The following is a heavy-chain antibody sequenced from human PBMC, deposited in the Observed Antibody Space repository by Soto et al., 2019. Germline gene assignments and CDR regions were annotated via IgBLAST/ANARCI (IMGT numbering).Heavy chain of an antibody. CDR2: INHSGST. V-gene: IGHV4-34*01. CDR3: ARGQVGCSSTSCYIPYYYYGMDV. Sequence: SETLSLTCAVYGGSFSGYYWSWIRQPPGKGLEWIGEINHSGSTNYNPSLKSRVTISVDTSKDQFSLKLSSVTAADTAVYYCARGQVGCSSTSCYIPYYYYGMDVWGQGTTVTVSS. D-gene: IGHD2-2*02. J-gene: IGHJ6*02. CDR1: GGSFSGYY.